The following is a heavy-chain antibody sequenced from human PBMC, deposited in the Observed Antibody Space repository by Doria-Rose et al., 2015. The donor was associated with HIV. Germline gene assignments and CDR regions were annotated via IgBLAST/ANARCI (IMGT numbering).Heavy chain of an antibody. J-gene: IGHJ2*01. V-gene: IGHV3-21*01. CDR2: ITGSSNYI. CDR1: GFSFSTYS. CDR3: GGFGWGGGWYLDL. D-gene: IGHD3-10*01. Sequence: KPGGSLRLSCSASGFSFSTYSINWVRQAPGKGLEWVSSITGSSNYIYYADSVTGRFTISRDNAKHPLYLQMNSLKAEDSAVYYCGGFGWGGGWYLDLWGRGGRVGV.